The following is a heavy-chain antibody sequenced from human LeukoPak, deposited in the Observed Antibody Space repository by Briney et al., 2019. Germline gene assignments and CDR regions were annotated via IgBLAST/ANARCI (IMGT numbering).Heavy chain of an antibody. J-gene: IGHJ4*02. V-gene: IGHV3-43D*04. D-gene: IGHD6-13*01. Sequence: GGSLRLSCAASGFTFNDYAMHWVRQAPGKGLEWVSLISWDGDSTYYADSVMGRFTVSRDNSKNSLYLQMNSLRAEDTALYYCAKDRSSWHAYYFDSWGQGTLVTVSS. CDR2: ISWDGDST. CDR1: GFTFNDYA. CDR3: AKDRSSWHAYYFDS.